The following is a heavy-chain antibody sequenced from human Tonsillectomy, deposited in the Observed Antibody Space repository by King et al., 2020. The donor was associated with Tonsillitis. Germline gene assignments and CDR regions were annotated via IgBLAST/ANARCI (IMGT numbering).Heavy chain of an antibody. CDR2: IYWDDDK. V-gene: IGHV2-5*02. CDR1: GFSLSTSGVG. CDR3: AHSPRSDYFDD. Sequence: NLTESGPTLVKPTQTLTLTCTFSGFSLSTSGVGVGWIRQPPGKALEWLALIYWDDDKHYSPSLKSSLTITKDTSKNQVVLTMTNMDPVDTALYYWAHSPRSDYFDDWGRGTLVTVSS. J-gene: IGHJ4*02. D-gene: IGHD5-24*01.